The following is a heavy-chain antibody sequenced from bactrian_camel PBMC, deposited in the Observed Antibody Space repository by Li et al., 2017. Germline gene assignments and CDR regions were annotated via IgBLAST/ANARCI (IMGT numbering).Heavy chain of an antibody. J-gene: IGHJ4*01. Sequence: DVLLAESGGGLVQPGGSLRLSCAASGYAFRNYDMYWVRQAPGKGLEWVSVINSGGGSTYYADSVKGRFTISRDNAKNTPYLQMDDLEPEDTGMYYCAAGGFGYSGDYDPSAERTYNYWGRGTQVTVS. CDR1: GYAFRNYD. CDR3: AAGGFGYSGDYDPSAERTYNY. V-gene: IGHV3S40*01. D-gene: IGHD4*01. CDR2: INSGGGST.